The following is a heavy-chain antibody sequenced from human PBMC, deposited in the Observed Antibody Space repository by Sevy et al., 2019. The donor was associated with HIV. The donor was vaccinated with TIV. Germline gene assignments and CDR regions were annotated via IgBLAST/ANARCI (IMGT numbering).Heavy chain of an antibody. CDR3: ARSSLHPLWFGEFFFDY. CDR2: ISYDGSNK. D-gene: IGHD3-10*01. Sequence: GSLRLSCAASGFTFSSYAMHWVRQAPGKGLEWVAVISYDGSNKYYADSVKGRFTISRDNSRNTLYLQMNSLRAEDTAVYYCARSSLHPLWFGEFFFDYWGQGTLVTVSS. V-gene: IGHV3-30-3*01. J-gene: IGHJ4*02. CDR1: GFTFSSYA.